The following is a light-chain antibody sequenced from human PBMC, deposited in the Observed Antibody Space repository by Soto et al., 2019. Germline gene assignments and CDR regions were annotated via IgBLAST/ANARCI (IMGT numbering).Light chain of an antibody. CDR3: SSYTSSSTWV. Sequence: QSALTQPASVSGSPGQSITISCTGTSSDVAAYNYVSWYQQHPGKAPKLMIYEVSNRPSGVSNRFSGSKSGNTASLTISGLQAEDEAAYYCSSYTSSSTWVFGGGTKLTVL. CDR1: SSDVAAYNY. CDR2: EVS. J-gene: IGLJ3*02. V-gene: IGLV2-14*01.